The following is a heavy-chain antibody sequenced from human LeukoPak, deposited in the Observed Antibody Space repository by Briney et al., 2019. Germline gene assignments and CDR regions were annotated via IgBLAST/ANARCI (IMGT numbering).Heavy chain of an antibody. V-gene: IGHV4-31*02. J-gene: IGHJ5*02. Sequence: SWIRQHPGKGLEWIGYIYYSGSTYYNPSLRSRVSISVDTSKNQFSLKLTSVTAADTAVYYCARAAPIAAAGTEWFDPWGQGTLVTVSS. CDR3: ARAAPIAAAGTEWFDP. D-gene: IGHD6-13*01. CDR2: IYYSGST.